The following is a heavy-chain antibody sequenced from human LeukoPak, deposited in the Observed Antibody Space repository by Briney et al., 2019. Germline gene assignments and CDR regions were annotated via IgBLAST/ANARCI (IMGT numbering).Heavy chain of an antibody. D-gene: IGHD1-26*01. V-gene: IGHV4-59*01. CDR3: ARLYSGSYYFDY. Sequence: SETLSLTCTVSGGSISSYYWSWIRQPPGRGLEWIGYIYYSGSTNYNPSLKSRVTISVDTSKNQFSLKLSSVTAADTAVYYCARLYSGSYYFDYWGQGTLVTVSS. CDR2: IYYSGST. CDR1: GGSISSYY. J-gene: IGHJ4*02.